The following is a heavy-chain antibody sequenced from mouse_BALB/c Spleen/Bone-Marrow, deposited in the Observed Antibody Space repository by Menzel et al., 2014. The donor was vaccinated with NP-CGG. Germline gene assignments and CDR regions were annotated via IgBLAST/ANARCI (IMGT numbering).Heavy chain of an antibody. V-gene: IGHV5-17*02. D-gene: IGHD2-14*01. J-gene: IGHJ2*01. CDR3: ARSLYYRYDFFDY. CDR1: GFTFSSFG. Sequence: EVHLVESGGGLVQPGGSRKLSCAASGFTFSSFGMHWVRQAPEKGLEWVAYISSGSSTIYYADTVKGRLTISRDNPKNTLFLQMTSLRSEDTAMYYCARSLYYRYDFFDYWGQGTTLTVSS. CDR2: ISSGSSTI.